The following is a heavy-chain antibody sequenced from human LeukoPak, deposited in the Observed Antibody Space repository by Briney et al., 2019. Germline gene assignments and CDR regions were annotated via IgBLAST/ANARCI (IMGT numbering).Heavy chain of an antibody. CDR2: INPNSGGA. J-gene: IGHJ4*02. V-gene: IGHV1-2*02. CDR1: GYTFTGYY. D-gene: IGHD6-19*01. Sequence: ASVKVSCKAAGYTFTGYYMHWVRQAPGQGLEWMGWINPNSGGAKDAQKFQGRVTMTRDTSISTAYMELSRLRSDDTAVYYCASIAVAVLGDYWGQGTLVTVSS. CDR3: ASIAVAVLGDY.